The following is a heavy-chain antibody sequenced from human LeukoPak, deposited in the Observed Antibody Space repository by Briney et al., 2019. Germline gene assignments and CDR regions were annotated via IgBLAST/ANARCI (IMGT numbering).Heavy chain of an antibody. V-gene: IGHV4-4*07. J-gene: IGHJ4*03. CDR3: ARGGYHGFWTGEYPPDYFDN. D-gene: IGHD3/OR15-3a*01. CDR1: GGSISSYY. Sequence: PSETLSLTCTVSGGSISSYYWSWIRQPAGKGLEWIGRIYTSGSTTYNPSLKSRVTMSVDTSKNQFSLKLTSVTAADTAVYHCARGGYHGFWTGEYPPDYFDNWGRGTLVTVSS. CDR2: IYTSGST.